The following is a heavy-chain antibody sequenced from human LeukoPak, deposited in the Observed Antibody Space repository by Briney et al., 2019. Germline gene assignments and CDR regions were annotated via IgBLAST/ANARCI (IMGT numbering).Heavy chain of an antibody. CDR3: ARDLSFDY. J-gene: IGHJ4*02. CDR2: ISYDGSNK. Sequence: GGSLRLSCAASGFTFSSYAMHWVRQAPGKGLEWVAVISYDGSNKYYADSVKGRFTISRDNSKNTLYLQMDSLRAEVTAVYYCARDLSFDYWGQGTLVTVSS. V-gene: IGHV3-30-3*01. CDR1: GFTFSSYA.